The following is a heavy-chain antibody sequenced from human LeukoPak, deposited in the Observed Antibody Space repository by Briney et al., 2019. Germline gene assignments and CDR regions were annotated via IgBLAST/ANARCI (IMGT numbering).Heavy chain of an antibody. CDR3: AREGWAVARKLDY. CDR1: VCPFINYW. V-gene: IGHV3-74*01. J-gene: IGHJ4*02. Sequence: GGALRVSCIASVCPFINYWWHWVCQARGKGGLGVSRINSHERNKDIADSVRGGFTLSRDNARKTLSLHTNSLRAEDTGVYYCAREGWAVARKLDYWGRGTLVTVSS. D-gene: IGHD6-19*01. CDR2: INSHERNK.